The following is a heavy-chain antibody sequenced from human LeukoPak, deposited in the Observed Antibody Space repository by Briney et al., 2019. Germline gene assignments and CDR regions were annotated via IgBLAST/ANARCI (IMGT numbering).Heavy chain of an antibody. D-gene: IGHD3-16*01. J-gene: IGHJ4*02. CDR1: GFTFSTYA. CDR3: AKGGPGGGDFDY. V-gene: IGHV3-23*01. Sequence: GGSLRLSCAASGFTFSTYAMSWVRQAPGKGLEWVSAASGSGGSTYYADSVKGRFTISRDNPKNTLYLQMNSLRAEDTAVYYWAKGGPGGGDFDYWGQGTLVTVSS. CDR2: ASGSGGST.